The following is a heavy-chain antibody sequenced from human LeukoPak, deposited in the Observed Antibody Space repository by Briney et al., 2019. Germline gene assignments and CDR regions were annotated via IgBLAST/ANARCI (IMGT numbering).Heavy chain of an antibody. J-gene: IGHJ4*02. D-gene: IGHD1-26*01. CDR3: AAESERWLLRS. V-gene: IGHV4-59*03. Sequence: SETLSLTCTVSGGSISSYYWGWVRQTPGKGLGWVGKIYYRGTHNYNPSVGGRVTISIDTSKNQVSLKLNSVTAADTAIYYCAAESERWLLRSWGQGTLVTVSS. CDR1: GGSISSYY. CDR2: IYYRGTH.